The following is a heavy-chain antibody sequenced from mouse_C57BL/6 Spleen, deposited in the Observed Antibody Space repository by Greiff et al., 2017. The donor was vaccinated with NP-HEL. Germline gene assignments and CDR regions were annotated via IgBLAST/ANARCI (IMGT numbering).Heavy chain of an antibody. V-gene: IGHV1-80*01. CDR3: ARSYGNYGGYAMDY. D-gene: IGHD2-10*02. CDR1: GYAFSSYW. CDR2: IYPGDGDT. J-gene: IGHJ4*01. Sequence: VKLVESGAELVKPGASVKISCKASGYAFSSYWMNWVKQRPGKGLEWIGQIYPGDGDTNYNGKFKGKATLTADKSSSTAYMQLSSLTSEDSAVYFCARSYGNYGGYAMDYWGQGTSVTVSS.